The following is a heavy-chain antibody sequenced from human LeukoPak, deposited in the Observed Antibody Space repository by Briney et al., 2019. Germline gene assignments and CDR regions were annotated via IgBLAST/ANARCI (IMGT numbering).Heavy chain of an antibody. D-gene: IGHD2-21*02. Sequence: PSETLSLTCAVYGGSFSGYYWSWIRQPPGKGLEWIGEINHSGSTNYNPSLKSRVTISVDPSKNQFSLKLSSVTAADTAVYYCARGGQPQYCGGDCYYFDYWGQGTLVTVSS. V-gene: IGHV4-34*01. CDR1: GGSFSGYY. CDR3: ARGGQPQYCGGDCYYFDY. CDR2: INHSGST. J-gene: IGHJ4*02.